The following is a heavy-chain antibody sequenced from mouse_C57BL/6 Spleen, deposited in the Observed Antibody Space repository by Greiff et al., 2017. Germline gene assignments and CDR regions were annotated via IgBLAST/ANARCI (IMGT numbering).Heavy chain of an antibody. CDR3: ARERIYYGNHFDY. CDR2: IYPRSGNT. V-gene: IGHV1-81*01. D-gene: IGHD2-1*01. CDR1: GYTFTSYG. Sequence: VKLMESGAELARPGASVKLSCKASGYTFTSYGISWVKQRTGQGLEWIGEIYPRSGNTYYNEKFKGKATLTADKSSSTAYMELRSLTSEDSAVYFCARERIYYGNHFDYWGQGTTLTVSS. J-gene: IGHJ2*01.